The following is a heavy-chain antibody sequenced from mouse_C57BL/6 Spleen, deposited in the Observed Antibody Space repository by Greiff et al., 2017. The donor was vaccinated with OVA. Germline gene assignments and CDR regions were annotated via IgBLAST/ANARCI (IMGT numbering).Heavy chain of an antibody. V-gene: IGHV1-26*01. CDR3: ARSAHSYDSSYGFAY. D-gene: IGHD1-1*01. J-gene: IGHJ3*01. CDR1: GYTFTDYY. Sequence: EVQLQQSGPELVKPGASVKISCKASGYTFTDYYMNWVKQSHGKSLEWIGDINPNNGGTSYNQKFKGKATLTVDKSSSTAYMELRSLTSEDSAVYYCARSAHSYDSSYGFAYWGQGTLVTVSA. CDR2: INPNNGGT.